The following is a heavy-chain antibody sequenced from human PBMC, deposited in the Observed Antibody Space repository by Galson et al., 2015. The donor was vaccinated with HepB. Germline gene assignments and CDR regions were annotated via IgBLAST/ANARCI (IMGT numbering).Heavy chain of an antibody. CDR3: AKDHPSGGSCLYY. V-gene: IGHV3-21*01. D-gene: IGHD2-15*01. J-gene: IGHJ4*02. CDR1: GFTFSSYS. Sequence: SLRLSCAASGFTFSSYSMNWVRQAPGKGLEWVSSISSSSSYIYYADSVKGRFTISRDNAKNSLYLQMNSLRAEDTAVYYCAKDHPSGGSCLYYWGQGTLVTVSS. CDR2: ISSSSSYI.